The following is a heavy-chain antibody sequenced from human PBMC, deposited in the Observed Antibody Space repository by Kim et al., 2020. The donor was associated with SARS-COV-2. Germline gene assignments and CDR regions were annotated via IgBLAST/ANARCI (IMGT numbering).Heavy chain of an antibody. CDR3: ARGVMVRGVSDWFDP. CDR1: GGSFSGYY. Sequence: SETLSLTCAVYGGSFSGYYWSWIRQPPGKGLEWIGEINHSGSTNYNPSLKSRVTISVDTSKNQFSLKLSSVTAADTAVYYCARGVMVRGVSDWFDPWGQGTLVTVSS. D-gene: IGHD3-10*01. CDR2: INHSGST. J-gene: IGHJ5*02. V-gene: IGHV4-34*01.